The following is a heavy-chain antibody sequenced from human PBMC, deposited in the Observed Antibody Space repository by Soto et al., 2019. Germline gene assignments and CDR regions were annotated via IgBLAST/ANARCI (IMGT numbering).Heavy chain of an antibody. CDR1: AITFGSRA. CDR3: ARGSTDSYPGSRIFDF. J-gene: IGHJ4*02. Sequence: PGGSLRLSCVASAITFGSRAMSWVRQAPGEGLEWVSTITDTGGDTKYADSVRGRFTMSRDNSKKTLYLQMNSLRVEDSALYYCARGSTDSYPGSRIFDFWGRGTLVTRLL. V-gene: IGHV3-23*01. CDR2: ITDTGGDT. D-gene: IGHD3-10*01.